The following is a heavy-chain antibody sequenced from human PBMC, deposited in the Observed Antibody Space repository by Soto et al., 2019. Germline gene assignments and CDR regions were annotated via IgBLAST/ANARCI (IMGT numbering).Heavy chain of an antibody. CDR2: VYWDDDK. Sequence: QITLNESGPTLVKPTQTLTLTCTFSGFSLSTRDVGVGWIRQPPGEALEWLGVVYWDDDKTYSPSLKSRLTITTDTTKNQVVLRMTKVDPVDTATYYCAHCRGGVASFWGQGTLVTVSS. V-gene: IGHV2-5*02. CDR1: GFSLSTRDVG. J-gene: IGHJ4*02. D-gene: IGHD3-16*01. CDR3: AHCRGGVASF.